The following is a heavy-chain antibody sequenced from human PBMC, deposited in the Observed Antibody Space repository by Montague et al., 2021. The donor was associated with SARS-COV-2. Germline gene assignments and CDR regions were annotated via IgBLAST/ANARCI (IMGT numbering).Heavy chain of an antibody. J-gene: IGHJ5*02. CDR3: ARRSRVVTAIWALRTSLTSWFDP. V-gene: IGHV4-39*07. Sequence: SETLSLTCTVSGCSISSSSYYWGWIRQPPGKGLEWIGSIYHSGSTNYNPSLKSRVTISVDTSKNQFSLRLSSVTAADTAVYYCARRSRVVTAIWALRTSLTSWFDPWGQGTLVTVSS. CDR2: IYHSGST. D-gene: IGHD2-21*02. CDR1: GCSISSSSYY.